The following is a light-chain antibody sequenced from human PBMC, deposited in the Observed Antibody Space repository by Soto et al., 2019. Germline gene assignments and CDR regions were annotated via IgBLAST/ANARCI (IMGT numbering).Light chain of an antibody. Sequence: DITTTQSPSTLSASVGDRVTITCRASQSISSWLAWYQQKPGKAPKLLIYDASSLESGVPSRFSGSGSGTEFTLTISSLQPDDFATYYCQHYNSYGTFGQGTKVDIK. CDR2: DAS. CDR1: QSISSW. V-gene: IGKV1-5*01. CDR3: QHYNSYGT. J-gene: IGKJ1*01.